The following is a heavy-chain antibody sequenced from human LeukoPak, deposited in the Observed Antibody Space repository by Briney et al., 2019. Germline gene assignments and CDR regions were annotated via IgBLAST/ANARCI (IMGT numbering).Heavy chain of an antibody. Sequence: GGSLRLSCAASGFTFSNYAMSWVRQAPGKGLEWVSAISASGGSTFYADSVKGRFTISRDNSKNTLSLQMISLRAEDTAVYFCAKGSGLYYFDYWGQGTLVTVSS. J-gene: IGHJ4*02. CDR1: GFTFSNYA. V-gene: IGHV3-23*01. CDR2: ISASGGST. CDR3: AKGSGLYYFDY.